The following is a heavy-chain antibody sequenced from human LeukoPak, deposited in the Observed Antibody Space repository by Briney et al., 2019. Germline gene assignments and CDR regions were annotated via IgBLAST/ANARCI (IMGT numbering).Heavy chain of an antibody. J-gene: IGHJ3*02. Sequence: PGGSLRLSCAASGFTFSSYSMNWVRQAPGKGLEWVSSISSSSSCIYYADSVKGRFTISRDNAKNSLYLQMNSLRAEDTAVYYCAREVAWDSSGPDAFDIWGQGTMVTVSS. CDR3: AREVAWDSSGPDAFDI. D-gene: IGHD3-22*01. V-gene: IGHV3-21*01. CDR2: ISSSSSCI. CDR1: GFTFSSYS.